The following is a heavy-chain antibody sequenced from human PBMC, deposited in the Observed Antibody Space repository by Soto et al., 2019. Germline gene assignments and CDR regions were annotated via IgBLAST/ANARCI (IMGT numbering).Heavy chain of an antibody. D-gene: IGHD3-10*01. CDR2: INHSGST. CDR3: ASSHGYGSYYFDY. J-gene: IGHJ4*02. V-gene: IGHV4-34*01. Sequence: SETLSLTCAVYGGSFSGYYWSWIRQPPGKGLEWIGEINHSGSTNHNPSLKSRVTISVDTSKNQFSLKLSSVTAADTAVYYCASSHGYGSYYFDYWGQGTLVTVSS. CDR1: GGSFSGYY.